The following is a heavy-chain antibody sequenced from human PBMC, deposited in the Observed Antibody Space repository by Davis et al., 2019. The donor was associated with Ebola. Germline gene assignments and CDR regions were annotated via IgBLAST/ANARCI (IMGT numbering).Heavy chain of an antibody. Sequence: GESLKISCVVSGPTFSNCSMNWVRQAPGKGLEWVSYISSTSKTMYYADSVKGRFTISRDNAKNSLYLQMNSLRDEDTAVYYCARGKMATIPDYFDYWGQGTLVTVSS. V-gene: IGHV3-48*02. CDR2: ISSTSKTM. J-gene: IGHJ4*02. CDR3: ARGKMATIPDYFDY. D-gene: IGHD5-24*01. CDR1: GPTFSNCS.